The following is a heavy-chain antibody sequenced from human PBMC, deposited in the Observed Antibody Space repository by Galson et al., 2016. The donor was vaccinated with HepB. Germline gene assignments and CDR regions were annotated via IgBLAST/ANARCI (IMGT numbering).Heavy chain of an antibody. CDR1: GFTFNNSC. CDR2: ISRSGDST. V-gene: IGHV3-23*01. J-gene: IGHJ6*04. CDR3: VQGSTAPAV. D-gene: IGHD2-2*01. Sequence: SLRLSCAASGFTFNNSCMTWVRQPPGKGLEVVSSISRSGDSTDYADSVKGRFTISRDNSKNTLYLQMNSLRAEDTALYYCVQGSTAPAVWGKGTPVTVST.